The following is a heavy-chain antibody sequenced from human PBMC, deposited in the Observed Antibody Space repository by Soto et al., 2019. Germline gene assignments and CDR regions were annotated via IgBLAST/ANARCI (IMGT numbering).Heavy chain of an antibody. D-gene: IGHD1-7*01. CDR3: ARPGGAHQQNYFDP. CDR2: IYPGDSDT. CDR1: GYSFTSYW. Sequence: PGDSLKISCKGAGYSFTSYWIAWVSQIPGKGLEWMGSIYPGDSDTKYSPSFQGQVTISVDKSISTAYLQWSSLKASDTGMYYCARPGGAHQQNYFDPWGQGTRVTVSS. J-gene: IGHJ5*02. V-gene: IGHV5-51*01.